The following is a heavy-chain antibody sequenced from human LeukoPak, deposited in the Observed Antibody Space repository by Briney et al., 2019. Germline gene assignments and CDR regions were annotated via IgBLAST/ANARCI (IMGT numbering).Heavy chain of an antibody. CDR2: IYHSGST. J-gene: IGHJ5*02. Sequence: PSETLSLTCAVSGYSISSGYYWGWIRQPPGKGLEWIGSIYHSGSTYYNPSLKSRVTISVDTSKNQFSLKLSSVTAADTAVYYCARDFPYDFWTGYDRWFDPWGQGTLVTVSS. CDR1: GYSISSGYY. CDR3: ARDFPYDFWTGYDRWFDP. V-gene: IGHV4-38-2*02. D-gene: IGHD3-3*01.